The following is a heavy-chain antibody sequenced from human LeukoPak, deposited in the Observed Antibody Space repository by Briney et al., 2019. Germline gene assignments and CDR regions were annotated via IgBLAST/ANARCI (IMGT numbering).Heavy chain of an antibody. D-gene: IGHD3-10*01. Sequence: PSETLSLTCTVCGGSISSYYWSWIRQPAGKGLEWIGRIYTSGSTNYNPSLKSRVTMSVDTSKNQFSLKLSSVTAADTAVYDCARDLIGFGELGFDYWGQGTLVTVSS. CDR1: GGSISSYY. CDR2: IYTSGST. V-gene: IGHV4-4*07. CDR3: ARDLIGFGELGFDY. J-gene: IGHJ4*02.